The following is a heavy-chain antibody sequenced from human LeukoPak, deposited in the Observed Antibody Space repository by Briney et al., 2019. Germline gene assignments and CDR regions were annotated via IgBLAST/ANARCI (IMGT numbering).Heavy chain of an antibody. CDR1: GYTFTNYG. Sequence: ASVKVSCKASGYTFTNYGINWVRQAPGQGLEWMGWISAYNGNTNYAQKLQGRVTMTTDTSTSTAYMELRSLRPDDTAVYYCARDLDQYSGRFGGFGHDFWGQGTLVTVSS. J-gene: IGHJ4*02. V-gene: IGHV1-18*01. CDR3: ARDLDQYSGRFGGFGHDF. CDR2: ISAYNGNT. D-gene: IGHD1-26*01.